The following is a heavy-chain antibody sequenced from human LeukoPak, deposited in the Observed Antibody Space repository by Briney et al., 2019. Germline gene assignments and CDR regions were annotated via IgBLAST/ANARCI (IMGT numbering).Heavy chain of an antibody. Sequence: SETLSLTCTVSGGSISSYYWSWIRQPPGKGLEWIGYIYYSGSTNYNPSLKSRVTISVDTSKNQFSLKLSSVAAADTAVYYCARFLRGNFDYWGKGTTVTVSS. CDR2: IYYSGST. V-gene: IGHV4-59*01. CDR3: ARFLRGNFDY. CDR1: GGSISSYY. J-gene: IGHJ4*03.